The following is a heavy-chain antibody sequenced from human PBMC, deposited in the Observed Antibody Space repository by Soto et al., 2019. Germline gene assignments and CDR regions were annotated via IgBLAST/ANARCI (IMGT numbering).Heavy chain of an antibody. Sequence: SGPTLVNPTQTLTLTCTFSGFSLSTSGMCVSWIRQPPGKALEWLALIDWDDDKYYSTSLKTRLTISKDTSKNQVVLTMTNMDPVDTATYYCAQISYDSSGYYYDPGDYYGMDVWGQGTTVTVSS. D-gene: IGHD3-22*01. J-gene: IGHJ6*02. V-gene: IGHV2-70*01. CDR2: IDWDDDK. CDR3: AQISYDSSGYYYDPGDYYGMDV. CDR1: GFSLSTSGMC.